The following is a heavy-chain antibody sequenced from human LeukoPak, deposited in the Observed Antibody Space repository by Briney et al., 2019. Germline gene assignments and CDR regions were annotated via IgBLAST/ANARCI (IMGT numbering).Heavy chain of an antibody. V-gene: IGHV2-5*02. J-gene: IGHJ3*02. D-gene: IGHD2-21*01. CDR2: IYWDDDK. Sequence: SGPTLVNPTQTLTLTCTFSGFSLSTSRVAVGWIRQPPGKALEWLALIYWDDDKRYSPSLKSRLTIAKDTSKNQVVLTMTNMNPVDTGTYYCAAAVRVIRDDAFDIWGQGTMVTVSS. CDR1: GFSLSTSRVA. CDR3: AAAVRVIRDDAFDI.